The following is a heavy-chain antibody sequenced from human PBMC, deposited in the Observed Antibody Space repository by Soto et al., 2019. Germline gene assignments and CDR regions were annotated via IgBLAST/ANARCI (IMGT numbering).Heavy chain of an antibody. J-gene: IGHJ5*02. Sequence: PSETLSLTCAVSGGSISSGGYSWSWIRQPPGKGLEWIGYIYHSGSTYYNPSLKSRVTISVDRSKNQFSLKLSSVTAADTAVYYCARGEGRYCSGGSCYHMWFDPWGQGTLVTVS. CDR1: GGSISSGGYS. CDR3: ARGEGRYCSGGSCYHMWFDP. D-gene: IGHD2-15*01. V-gene: IGHV4-30-2*01. CDR2: IYHSGST.